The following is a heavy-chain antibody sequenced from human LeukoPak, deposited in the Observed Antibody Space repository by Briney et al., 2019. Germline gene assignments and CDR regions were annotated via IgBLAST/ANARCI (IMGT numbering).Heavy chain of an antibody. D-gene: IGHD4-23*01. CDR1: GGSISSYY. CDR2: IYYSGST. J-gene: IGHJ4*02. CDR3: ARDLGGGIDY. V-gene: IGHV4-59*01. Sequence: PSETLSLTCTVSGGSISSYYWSWIRQPPGKGLEWIGYIYYSGSTNYNPSLKCRVNISVDTSQNQFSLKLSSVTAADTAVYYCARDLGGGIDYWGQGTMVTVSS.